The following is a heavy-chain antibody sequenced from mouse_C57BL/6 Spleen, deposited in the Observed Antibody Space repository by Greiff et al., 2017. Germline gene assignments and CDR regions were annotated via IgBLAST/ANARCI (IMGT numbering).Heavy chain of an antibody. Sequence: EVKLLESGGGLVQPKGSLKLSCAASGFSFNTYAMNWVRQAPGKGLEWVARIRSKSNNYATYYADSVKDRFTISRDDSESMLYLQMNNLKTEDTAMYYCVWDYGPYAMDYWGQGTSVTVSS. D-gene: IGHD2-4*01. CDR2: IRSKSNNYAT. CDR1: GFSFNTYA. J-gene: IGHJ4*01. V-gene: IGHV10-1*01. CDR3: VWDYGPYAMDY.